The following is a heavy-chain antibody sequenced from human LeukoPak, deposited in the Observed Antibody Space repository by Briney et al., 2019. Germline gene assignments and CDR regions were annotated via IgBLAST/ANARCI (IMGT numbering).Heavy chain of an antibody. D-gene: IGHD3-3*01. Sequence: GGSLRLSCAASGFTVDDYTIHWVRQAPGKCLEWVSLISWDGGSTYYADSVKGRFTISRDNSKNSLYLQMNSLRTEDTALYYCAKASPLRVVIGLFDYWGQGNLVTVSS. CDR1: GFTVDDYT. V-gene: IGHV3-43*01. CDR3: AKASPLRVVIGLFDY. J-gene: IGHJ4*02. CDR2: ISWDGGST.